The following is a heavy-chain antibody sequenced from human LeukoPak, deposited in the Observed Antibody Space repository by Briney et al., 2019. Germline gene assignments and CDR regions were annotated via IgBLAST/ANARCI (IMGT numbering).Heavy chain of an antibody. V-gene: IGHV3-48*03. CDR3: ARDFDGDYYFDY. CDR2: ISSSGSTI. D-gene: IGHD4-17*01. J-gene: IGHJ4*02. Sequence: PGGSLRLSCAASRFTFSSYKLNWVRQAPGKGLEWVSYISSSGSTIYYAHSLKGRFTISRDNPKNSLYLQMHRLRAEDTAVYYCARDFDGDYYFDYWGQGTLVTVSS. CDR1: RFTFSSYK.